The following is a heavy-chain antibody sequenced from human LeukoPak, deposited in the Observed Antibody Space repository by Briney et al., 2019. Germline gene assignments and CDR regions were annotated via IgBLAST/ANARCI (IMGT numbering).Heavy chain of an antibody. Sequence: ASVKVSCKASGGTFRSQGISWERQAPGQRLEWMGWINAGNGNTKYSQKFQGRVTITRDTSASTAYMEMRSLRSEDTAVYYCAREIDRDDYNRFFDYWGQGTLVTVSS. CDR1: GGTFRSQG. D-gene: IGHD5-24*01. V-gene: IGHV1-3*01. J-gene: IGHJ4*02. CDR3: AREIDRDDYNRFFDY. CDR2: INAGNGNT.